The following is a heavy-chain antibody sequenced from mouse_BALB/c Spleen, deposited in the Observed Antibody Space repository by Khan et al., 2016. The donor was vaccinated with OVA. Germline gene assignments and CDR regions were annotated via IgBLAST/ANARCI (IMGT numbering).Heavy chain of an antibody. Sequence: QVQLKESGPGLVAPSQSLSITCTVSGFSFTSYGVNWVRQPPGKGLEWLGVIWGDGSTNSHSALLSRLSISTDNSKSQVSLKLNSRQTDDTATYYCVKASYGTHYAMDYWGQGTAVTVSS. D-gene: IGHD2-1*01. V-gene: IGHV2-3*01. CDR2: IWGDGST. CDR1: GFSFTSYG. J-gene: IGHJ4*01. CDR3: VKASYGTHYAMDY.